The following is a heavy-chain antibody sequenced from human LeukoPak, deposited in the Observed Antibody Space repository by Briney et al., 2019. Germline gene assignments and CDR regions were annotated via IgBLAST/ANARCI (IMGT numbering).Heavy chain of an antibody. D-gene: IGHD5-18*01. Sequence: ASVKVSCKASGYXFTTYGMSWVRQAPGQRLEWMGVISGYNANTNNAQNLQGRDTMTTDTSTTTAYMELRSLTSDDTAVYYCARGRVTSAQGDFDYWGQGTLVTVSS. V-gene: IGHV1-18*04. CDR3: ARGRVTSAQGDFDY. J-gene: IGHJ4*02. CDR1: GYXFTTYG. CDR2: ISGYNANT.